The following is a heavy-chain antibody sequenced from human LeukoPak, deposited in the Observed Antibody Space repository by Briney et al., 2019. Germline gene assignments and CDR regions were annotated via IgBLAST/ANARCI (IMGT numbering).Heavy chain of an antibody. CDR3: ARDQSIPPVVYFDY. D-gene: IGHD4-23*01. Sequence: SETLSLTCTVSGGSISSSSYYWGWIRQPPGKGLEWIGSIYYSGSTYYNPSLKSRITISVDTSKNQFSLKLSSVTAADTAVYYCARDQSIPPVVYFDYWGQGTLVTVSS. V-gene: IGHV4-39*07. CDR1: GGSISSSSYY. J-gene: IGHJ4*02. CDR2: IYYSGST.